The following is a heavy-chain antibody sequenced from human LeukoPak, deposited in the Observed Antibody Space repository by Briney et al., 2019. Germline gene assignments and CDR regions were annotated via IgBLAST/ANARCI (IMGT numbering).Heavy chain of an antibody. CDR3: ARDMGRAWYGPPDY. CDR1: GFILSNYG. J-gene: IGHJ4*02. CDR2: IWNDGSET. Sequence: GGSLRLSCAASGFILSNYGMHWVRQAPGKRLEWVAVIWNDGSETFHADSVKGRFRIARDNSKNTLYLQMNSLRAEDTAVYFCARDMGRAWYGPPDYWGQGTLVTVSS. D-gene: IGHD6-13*01. V-gene: IGHV3-33*01.